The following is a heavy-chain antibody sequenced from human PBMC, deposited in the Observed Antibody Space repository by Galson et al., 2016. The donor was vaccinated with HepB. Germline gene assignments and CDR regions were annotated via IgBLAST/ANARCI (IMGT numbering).Heavy chain of an antibody. CDR1: GGSISSSLYY. CDR3: AMEGLTETTGRAFAV. D-gene: IGHD4-11*01. V-gene: IGHV4-39*07. Sequence: SETLSLTCSVSGGSISSSLYYWGWIRQPPGKGLEWMGFIASSGTSNYNPSLKSRLTISVGTSKNQFSLKLSSVTAADTAGDFCAMEGLTETTGRAFAVWGPGTVVTVSP. CDR2: IASSGTS. J-gene: IGHJ3*01.